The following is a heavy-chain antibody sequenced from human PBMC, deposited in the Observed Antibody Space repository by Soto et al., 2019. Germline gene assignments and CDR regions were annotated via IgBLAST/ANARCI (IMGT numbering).Heavy chain of an antibody. CDR2: IYPGDSDT. CDR3: ATAYDLPPPKGAFDI. V-gene: IGHV5-51*01. CDR1: GYSFTSYW. D-gene: IGHD3-3*01. Sequence: PGESLKISCKGSGYSFTSYWIGWVRQMPGKGLEWMGIIYPGDSDTRYSPSFQGQVTISADKSISTAYLQWSSLKASDTAMYYCATAYDLPPPKGAFDIWGQGTMVTVSS. J-gene: IGHJ3*02.